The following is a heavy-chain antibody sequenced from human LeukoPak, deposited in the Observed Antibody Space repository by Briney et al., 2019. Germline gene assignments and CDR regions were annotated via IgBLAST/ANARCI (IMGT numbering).Heavy chain of an antibody. CDR2: INPSGGST. V-gene: IGHV1-46*01. D-gene: IGHD3-16*02. CDR3: ARGGIMITFGGVIANDC. Sequence: ASVKVSCKASGYTFTSYYMHWVRQAPGQGLEWMGIINPSGGSTSYAQKFQGRVTMTRDTSTSTVYMELSSLRSEDTAVYYCARGGIMITFGGVIANDCWGQGTLVTVSS. CDR1: GYTFTSYY. J-gene: IGHJ4*02.